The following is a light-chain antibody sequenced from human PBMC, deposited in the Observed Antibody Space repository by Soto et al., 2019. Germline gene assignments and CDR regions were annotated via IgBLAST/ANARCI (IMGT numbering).Light chain of an antibody. CDR3: QSYDSSLRGVV. CDR1: SSNIGAGYD. J-gene: IGLJ2*01. CDR2: GNS. V-gene: IGLV1-40*01. Sequence: QSVLTQPPSVSGAPGQRVTISCTGSSSNIGAGYDVHWYQQLPGTAPKLLISGNSNRPSGVPDRFPGSKSGTSASLAITGLQAEDEADYYCQSYDSSLRGVVFGGGTKLTVL.